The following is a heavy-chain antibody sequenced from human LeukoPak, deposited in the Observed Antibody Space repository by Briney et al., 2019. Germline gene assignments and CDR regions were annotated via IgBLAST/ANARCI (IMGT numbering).Heavy chain of an antibody. CDR1: GYTFTGYY. CDR2: INPNSGGT. V-gene: IGHV1-2*02. J-gene: IGHJ6*03. CDR3: ARDQPILWFGELRYYCYMDV. D-gene: IGHD3-10*01. Sequence: GGSQRLSCAASGYTFTGYYMHWVRQAPGQGLEWMGWINPNSGGTNYAQKFQGRVTMTRDTSISTAYMELSRLRSDDTAVYYCARDQPILWFGELRYYCYMDVWGKGTTVTISS.